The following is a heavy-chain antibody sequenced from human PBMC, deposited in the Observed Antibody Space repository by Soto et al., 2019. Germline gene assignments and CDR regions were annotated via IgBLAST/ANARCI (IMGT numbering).Heavy chain of an antibody. V-gene: IGHV4-38-2*01. CDR2: IYHSGST. CDR3: ARGAATVTPGWFDP. J-gene: IGHJ5*02. D-gene: IGHD4-17*01. Sequence: SETLSLTCAVSGYSISSGYYWGWIRQPPGKGLEWIASIYHSGSTYYNPSLKSRVTISVDTSKNQFSLKMTSVTAADTAVYYCARGAATVTPGWFDPWGPGTLVTVSS. CDR1: GYSISSGYY.